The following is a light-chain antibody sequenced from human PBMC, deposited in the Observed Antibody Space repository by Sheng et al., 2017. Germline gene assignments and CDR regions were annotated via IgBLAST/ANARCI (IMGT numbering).Light chain of an antibody. CDR2: KAS. Sequence: DIQMTQSPSTLSVSVGGRVTITCRASQSISSWLAWYQQKPGKAPKLLIYKASTLQTGVPSRFSGSGSGTEFTLTISSVQPDDSATYYCQHYHSYPFTFAPWDQSGYQT. CDR3: QHYHSYPFT. V-gene: IGKV1-5*03. J-gene: IGKJ3*01. CDR1: QSISSW.